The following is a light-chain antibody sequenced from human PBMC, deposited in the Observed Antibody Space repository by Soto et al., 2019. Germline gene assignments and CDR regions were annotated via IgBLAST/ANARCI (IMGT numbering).Light chain of an antibody. V-gene: IGKV1-5*03. CDR1: QSISSW. J-gene: IGKJ5*01. Sequence: DIQMTQSPSSLSASVGDRVTITCRASQSISSWLAWYQQKPGKAPNLLIYKASHLENGVPSRFSGSGSGTEFTLTISSLQPGDFATYYCQQYNSYSSTFGQGTRLEIK. CDR2: KAS. CDR3: QQYNSYSST.